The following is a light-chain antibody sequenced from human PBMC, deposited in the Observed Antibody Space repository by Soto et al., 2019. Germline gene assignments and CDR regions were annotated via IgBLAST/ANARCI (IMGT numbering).Light chain of an antibody. V-gene: IGKV3-20*01. J-gene: IGKJ3*01. CDR3: QQYGSSYT. CDR2: GAS. Sequence: EIVLTQSPGTLSLSPGERATLSCRASQSVNNNYLAWYQQKPGQPPRLLIYGASSRAIGIPDRFSGGGSGTDVTLTITRLEPEDFAVYYCQQYGSSYTFGPGTKVDIK. CDR1: QSVNNNY.